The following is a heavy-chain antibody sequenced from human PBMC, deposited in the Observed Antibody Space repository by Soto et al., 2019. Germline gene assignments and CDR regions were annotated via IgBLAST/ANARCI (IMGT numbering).Heavy chain of an antibody. CDR3: AKTESFNGDYNAFDY. V-gene: IGHV3-23*01. CDR2: ISGSGAST. Sequence: PGGSLRLSXAASGFSFSGYAVTWVRQAPGKGLEWVSAISGSGASTYYADSVKGRFTISRDNPKNTLHLQMNSLRAEDTALYYCAKTESFNGDYNAFDYWGRGTQVTVSS. D-gene: IGHD2-21*01. CDR1: GFSFSGYA. J-gene: IGHJ4*02.